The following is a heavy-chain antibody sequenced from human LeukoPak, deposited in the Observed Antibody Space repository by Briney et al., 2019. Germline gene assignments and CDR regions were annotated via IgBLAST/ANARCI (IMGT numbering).Heavy chain of an antibody. J-gene: IGHJ4*02. CDR2: IWNDGSQK. CDR3: VKGADGDYNFEDSFYFES. V-gene: IGHV3-33*06. D-gene: IGHD4-17*01. CDR1: GFTMNNFG. Sequence: GGSLRLSCAASGFTMNNFGMHWGGQAPGKGLEWGAVIWNDGSQKHYIDSVKGRFTISRENSMNTLSLQMNGLRVEDTGVYYCVKGADGDYNFEDSFYFESWGQGTLVTVSS.